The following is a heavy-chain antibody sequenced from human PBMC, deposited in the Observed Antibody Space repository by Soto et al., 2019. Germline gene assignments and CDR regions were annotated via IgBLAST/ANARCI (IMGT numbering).Heavy chain of an antibody. Sequence: ASETLSLTCTVSGGSISSGDYYWSWIRQPPGKGLEWIGYIYYSGSTYYNPSLKSRVTISVDTSKNQFSLKPSSVTAADTAVYYCARARRYDSSGDQDAFDIWGQGTMVTVSS. CDR1: GGSISSGDYY. CDR2: IYYSGST. J-gene: IGHJ3*02. CDR3: ARARRYDSSGDQDAFDI. V-gene: IGHV4-30-4*01. D-gene: IGHD3-22*01.